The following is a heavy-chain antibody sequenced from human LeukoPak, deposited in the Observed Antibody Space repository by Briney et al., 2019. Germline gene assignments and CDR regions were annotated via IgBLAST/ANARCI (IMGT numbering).Heavy chain of an antibody. V-gene: IGHV7-4-1*02. CDR1: GYTFTSYA. J-gene: IGHJ4*02. Sequence: ASVKVSCKASGYTFTSYAMHWVRQAPGQRLEWMGWIDTNTGNPTYAQGFAGRFVFSLDTSVTTTYLQISSLKAEDAAVYYCKRGRDTTGYFVYWGQGTLVTVSS. D-gene: IGHD3-22*01. CDR2: IDTNTGNP. CDR3: KRGRDTTGYFVY.